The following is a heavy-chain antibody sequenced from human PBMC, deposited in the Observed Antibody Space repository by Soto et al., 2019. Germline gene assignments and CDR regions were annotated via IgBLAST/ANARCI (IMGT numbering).Heavy chain of an antibody. D-gene: IGHD3-22*01. V-gene: IGHV1-18*01. CDR2: ITVYNGNT. J-gene: IGHJ3*01. CDR1: GYTFTSYS. CDR3: AGGYYDSSGYYYRY. Sequence: ASVKVSCKASGYTFTSYSITWVRQAPGQGLEWVGRITVYNGNTDNAQKFQGRISMTTDTSTSTAYMELRSLRSDDTAVYYCAGGYYDSSGYYYRYWGQGTMVTVSS.